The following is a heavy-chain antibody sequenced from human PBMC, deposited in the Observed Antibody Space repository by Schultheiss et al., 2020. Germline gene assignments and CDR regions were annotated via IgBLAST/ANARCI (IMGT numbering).Heavy chain of an antibody. CDR2: ISYDGSNK. CDR3: AKDTSWVAGTWFDY. J-gene: IGHJ4*02. V-gene: IGHV3-30-3*01. D-gene: IGHD6-19*01. CDR1: GFTFSSYA. Sequence: GESLKISCAASGFTFSSYAMHWVRQAPGKGLEWVAVISYDGSNKYYADSVKGRFTISRDNSKNTLYLQMNSLRAEDTAVYYCAKDTSWVAGTWFDYWGQGTLVTVSS.